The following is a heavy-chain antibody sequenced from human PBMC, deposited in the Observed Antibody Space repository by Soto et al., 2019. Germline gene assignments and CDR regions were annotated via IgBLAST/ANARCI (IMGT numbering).Heavy chain of an antibody. CDR3: AREVPVRYFDWLSREDYYYYGMDV. J-gene: IGHJ6*02. V-gene: IGHV1-18*01. Sequence: VSVTVYCQAAGYTFTSYGISLVRQAPGQGLEWMGWISAYNGNTNYAQKLQGRVTMTTDTSTSTAYMELRSLRSDDTAVYYCAREVPVRYFDWLSREDYYYYGMDVWGQGTTVTV. D-gene: IGHD3-9*01. CDR1: GYTFTSYG. CDR2: ISAYNGNT.